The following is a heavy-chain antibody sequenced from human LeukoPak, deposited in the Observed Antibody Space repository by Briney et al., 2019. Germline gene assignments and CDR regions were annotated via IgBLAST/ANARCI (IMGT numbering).Heavy chain of an antibody. J-gene: IGHJ6*03. CDR3: ARVNGYYNHYYYYMDV. CDR1: GFTVSSNY. Sequence: GGSLRLSCAASGFTVSSNYMSWVRQAPGKGLEWVSYISSSGSTIYYADSVKGRFTISRDNAKNSLYLQMNSLRAEDTAVYYCARVNGYYNHYYYYMDVWGKGTTVTISS. CDR2: ISSSGSTI. V-gene: IGHV3-11*01. D-gene: IGHD5-18*01.